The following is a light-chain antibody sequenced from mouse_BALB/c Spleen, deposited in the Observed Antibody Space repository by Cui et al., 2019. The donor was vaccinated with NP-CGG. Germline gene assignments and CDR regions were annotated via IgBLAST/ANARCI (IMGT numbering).Light chain of an antibody. CDR2: GTN. V-gene: IGLV1*01. CDR1: TGAVTTSNY. J-gene: IGLJ1*01. CDR3: ALWYSNHWV. Sequence: QAVVTQESALTTSPGETVTLTCRSSTGAVTTSNYANWVQGKPDHLFTGLIGGTNNRAPGVPARFSGSLIGDKGALTITGAQTEDEAIYFCALWYSNHWVFGGGTKLTVL.